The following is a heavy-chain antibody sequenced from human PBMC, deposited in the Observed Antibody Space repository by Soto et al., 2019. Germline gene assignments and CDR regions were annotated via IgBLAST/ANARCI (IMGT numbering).Heavy chain of an antibody. CDR3: ARASVFDY. V-gene: IGHV3-30-3*01. Sequence: QVQLVESGGGVVQPGRSLRLSCAASGFTFSSYAMHWVRQAPGKGLEWVAVISYDGSNKYYADSVKGRFTISRDNSKNTLDLQMNSLRAEDTAVYYCARASVFDYWGQGTLVTVSS. J-gene: IGHJ4*02. CDR1: GFTFSSYA. CDR2: ISYDGSNK.